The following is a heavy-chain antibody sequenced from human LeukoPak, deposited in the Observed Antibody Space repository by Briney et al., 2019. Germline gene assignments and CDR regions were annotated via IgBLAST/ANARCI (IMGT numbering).Heavy chain of an antibody. D-gene: IGHD3-10*01. Sequence: GGSLRLSCAASGFTFSSYAMSWVRQAPGKGLEWVSDISGSGGSTYYADSVKGRFTISGDNSKNTLYLQMNSLRAEDTAVYYCAKEKTTAMVRGKSNWFDPWGQGTLVTVSS. J-gene: IGHJ5*02. V-gene: IGHV3-23*01. CDR1: GFTFSSYA. CDR3: AKEKTTAMVRGKSNWFDP. CDR2: ISGSGGST.